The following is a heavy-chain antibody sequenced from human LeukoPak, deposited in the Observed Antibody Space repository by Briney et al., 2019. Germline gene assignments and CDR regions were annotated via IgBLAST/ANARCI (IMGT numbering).Heavy chain of an antibody. D-gene: IGHD3-3*01. Sequence: SETLSLTCTVSGGSISSYYWSWIRQPPGKGLEWIGYIYYSGSTNYNPSLKSRVTISVDTSKNQFSLKLSSVTAADTAVYYCARVLHNLDYYYGMDVWGQGTTVTVSS. CDR2: IYYSGST. V-gene: IGHV4-59*01. CDR3: ARVLHNLDYYYGMDV. CDR1: GGSISSYY. J-gene: IGHJ6*02.